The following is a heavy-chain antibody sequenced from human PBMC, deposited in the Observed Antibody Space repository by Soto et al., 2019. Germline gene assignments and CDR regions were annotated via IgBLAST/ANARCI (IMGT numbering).Heavy chain of an antibody. CDR1: GFTFRSYA. V-gene: IGHV3-30*03. D-gene: IGHD3-10*01. J-gene: IGHJ4*02. CDR2: ISYDGKKT. CDR3: ARGDGSGSFLLDY. Sequence: QVQLVESGGGVVQPGRSLRLSCAASGFTFRSYAMHWVRQTPGKGLEWVAYISYDGKKTYYADSVKGRFTISRDSYQNTLFLQMSSLQFEDTSVYSCARGDGSGSFLLDYWGRGTLVTVSS.